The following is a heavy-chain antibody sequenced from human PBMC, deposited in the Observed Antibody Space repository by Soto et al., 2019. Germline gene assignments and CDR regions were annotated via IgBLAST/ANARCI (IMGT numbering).Heavy chain of an antibody. V-gene: IGHV4-39*07. CDR2: IYYSGST. J-gene: IGHJ5*02. CDR3: ARDPNDDSSGYYNNWFDP. D-gene: IGHD3-22*01. Sequence: PSETLSLTCTVSGGSISSSSYYWGWIRQPPGKGLEWIGSIYYSGSTYYNPSLKSRVTISVDTSKNQFSLKLSSVTAADTAVYYCARDPNDDSSGYYNNWFDPWGQGTLVTVSS. CDR1: GGSISSSSYY.